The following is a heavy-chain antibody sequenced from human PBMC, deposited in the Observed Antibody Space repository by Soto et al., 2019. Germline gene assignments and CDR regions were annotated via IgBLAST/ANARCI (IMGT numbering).Heavy chain of an antibody. Sequence: GGSLRLSCAASGFTFSNAWMNWVRQAPGKGLEWVGRIKSKTDGGTTDYAAPVKGRFTISRDDSKNTLYLQMNSLKTEDTAVHYCTTDLGRYYYGSRSKYGMDVWGQGTTVTVSS. J-gene: IGHJ6*02. V-gene: IGHV3-15*07. CDR3: TTDLGRYYYGSRSKYGMDV. CDR1: GFTFSNAW. CDR2: IKSKTDGGTT. D-gene: IGHD3-10*01.